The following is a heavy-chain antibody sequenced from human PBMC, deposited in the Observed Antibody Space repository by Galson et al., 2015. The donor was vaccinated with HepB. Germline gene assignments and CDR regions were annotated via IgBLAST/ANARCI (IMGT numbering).Heavy chain of an antibody. Sequence: SLRLSCAASGFTFDDYAMHWVRQAPGKGLEWVSGISWNSGSIGYADSVKGRFTISRDNAKNSLYLQMNSLKSEDTAVYYCTTEVGYYDIFLWGQGTLVTVSS. CDR1: GFTFDDYA. CDR2: ISWNSGSI. J-gene: IGHJ4*02. V-gene: IGHV3-9*01. D-gene: IGHD3-9*01. CDR3: TTEVGYYDIFL.